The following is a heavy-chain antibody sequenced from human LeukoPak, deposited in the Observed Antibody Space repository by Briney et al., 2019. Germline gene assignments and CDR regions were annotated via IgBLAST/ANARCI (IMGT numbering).Heavy chain of an antibody. CDR1: GGSFSGYY. CDR2: INHSGST. D-gene: IGHD3-22*01. V-gene: IGHV4-34*01. Sequence: SETLSLTCAVYGGSFSGYYWSWIRQPPGKGLEWIGEINHSGSTNYNPPLKSRVTISVDTSKNQFSLELSSVTAADTAVYYCARGTHYDSSGYYYYGMDVWGQGTTVTVSS. J-gene: IGHJ6*02. CDR3: ARGTHYDSSGYYYYGMDV.